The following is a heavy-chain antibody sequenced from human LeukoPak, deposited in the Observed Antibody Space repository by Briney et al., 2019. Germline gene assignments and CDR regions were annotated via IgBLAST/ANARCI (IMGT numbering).Heavy chain of an antibody. Sequence: PAGTLRLSCAASGFTFSSYGMSWVRQAPGKGLEWVSAISGSGGSTYYADSVKGRFTISRDNSKNTLYLQMNSLKTEDTAIYYCSRDFHDVVVEDAEEVPFDYWGQGTLVTVSS. J-gene: IGHJ4*02. V-gene: IGHV3-23*01. CDR2: ISGSGGST. D-gene: IGHD2-15*01. CDR1: GFTFSSYG. CDR3: SRDFHDVVVEDAEEVPFDY.